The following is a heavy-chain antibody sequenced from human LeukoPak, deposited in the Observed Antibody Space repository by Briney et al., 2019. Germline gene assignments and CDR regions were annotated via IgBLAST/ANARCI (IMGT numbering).Heavy chain of an antibody. Sequence: SETLSLTCTVSGGSISSGGYYWSWIRQPPGKGLEWIGYIYHSGSTYYNPSLKSRVTISVDRSKNQFSLKLSSVTAADTAVYYCARYARDIVVVPAAKGGLDYWGQGTLVTVSS. CDR2: IYHSGST. J-gene: IGHJ4*02. CDR1: GGSISSGGYY. D-gene: IGHD2-2*01. CDR3: ARYARDIVVVPAAKGGLDY. V-gene: IGHV4-30-2*01.